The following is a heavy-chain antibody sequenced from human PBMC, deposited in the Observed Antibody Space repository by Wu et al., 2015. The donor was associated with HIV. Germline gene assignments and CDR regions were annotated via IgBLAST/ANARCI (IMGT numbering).Heavy chain of an antibody. V-gene: IGHV1-46*01. D-gene: IGHD6-13*01. J-gene: IGHJ5*02. Sequence: AEVKRPGASVRISCEASAYSFIDYYIHWVRQVPGHGLEWMGIINPSSGSTSYAERFKGRLTMTRDTSTATVYMELSSLRSEDTAVYYCARDDAPYSSSWYLDPWGQGTLVTVSS. CDR3: ARDDAPYSSSWYLDP. CDR1: AYSFIDYY. CDR2: INPSSGST.